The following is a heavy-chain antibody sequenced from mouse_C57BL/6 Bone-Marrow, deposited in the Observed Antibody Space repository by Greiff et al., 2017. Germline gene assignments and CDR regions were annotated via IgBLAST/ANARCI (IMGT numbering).Heavy chain of an antibody. D-gene: IGHD2-4*01. V-gene: IGHV1-81*01. CDR1: GYTFTSYG. CDR2: IYPRSGNT. J-gene: IGHJ3*01. CDR3: AREDPIYYEYDAAWFAY. Sequence: VKLQESGAELARPGASVKLSCKASGYTFTSYGISWVKQRTGQGLEWIGEIYPRSGNTYYNEKFKGKATLTADKSSSTAYMELRSLTSEDSAVYFCAREDPIYYEYDAAWFAYWGQGTLVTVSA.